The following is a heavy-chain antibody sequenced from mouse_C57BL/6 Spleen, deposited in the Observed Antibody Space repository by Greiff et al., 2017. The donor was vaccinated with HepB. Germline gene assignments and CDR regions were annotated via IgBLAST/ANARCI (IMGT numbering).Heavy chain of an antibody. CDR3: ARTDGNYYAMDY. CDR2: INPSSGYT. Sequence: QVQLKESGAELARPGASVKMSCKASGYTFTSYTMHWVKQRPGQGLEWIGYINPSSGYTKYNQKFKDKATLTADKSSSTAYMQLSSLTSEDSAVYYCARTDGNYYAMDYWGQGTSVTVSS. J-gene: IGHJ4*01. CDR1: GYTFTSYT. D-gene: IGHD2-1*01. V-gene: IGHV1-4*01.